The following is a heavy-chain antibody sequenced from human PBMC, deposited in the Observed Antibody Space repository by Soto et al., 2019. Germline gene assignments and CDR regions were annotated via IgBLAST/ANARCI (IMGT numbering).Heavy chain of an antibody. CDR2: IIPIFGTA. D-gene: IGHD3-22*01. Sequence: SVKVSCKASGGTFSSYAISWVRQAPEQGLEWMGGIIPIFGTANYAQKFQGRVTITADESTNTAYMELSSLRSEDTAVYYCARCSAGLSDDSSGYYSGYYYYGMDVWGPGTTVTVSS. CDR1: GGTFSSYA. V-gene: IGHV1-69*13. J-gene: IGHJ6*02. CDR3: ARCSAGLSDDSSGYYSGYYYYGMDV.